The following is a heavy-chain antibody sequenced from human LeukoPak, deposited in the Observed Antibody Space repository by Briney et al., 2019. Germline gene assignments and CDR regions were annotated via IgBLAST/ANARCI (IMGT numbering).Heavy chain of an antibody. V-gene: IGHV1-18*01. CDR1: GYTFSNYG. D-gene: IGHD1-1*01. J-gene: IGHJ4*01. CDR2: ITAYNGNR. Sequence: ASVKVSCKTSGYTFSNYGISWVRQAPGQGLEWMGWITAYNGNRLYAQRFQGRITLTTDTSTSTSYMELRSLEYDDTAIYYCARDNDKVVDHWGQGTLVTFSS. CDR3: ARDNDKVVDH.